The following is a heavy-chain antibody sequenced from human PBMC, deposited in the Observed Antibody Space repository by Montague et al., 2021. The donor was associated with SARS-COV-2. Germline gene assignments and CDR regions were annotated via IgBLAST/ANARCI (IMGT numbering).Heavy chain of an antibody. CDR2: MNYIGNT. CDR1: GAWNSGADRK. J-gene: IGHJ4*02. CDR3: ARLLPDGTVVATDIPFDS. D-gene: IGHD2-21*02. V-gene: IGHV4-39*01. Sequence: SETLSLTCSVLGAWNSGADRKSTWLNQSHHRRLYLVLCMNYIGNTYYNPSLESRVTISVDTSENQFSLKLRSVIAADTAVHYCARLLPDGTVVATDIPFDSWGQGTLVTVSS.